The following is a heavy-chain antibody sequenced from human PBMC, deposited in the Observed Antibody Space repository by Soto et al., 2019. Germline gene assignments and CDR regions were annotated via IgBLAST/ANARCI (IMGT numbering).Heavy chain of an antibody. J-gene: IGHJ6*02. CDR2: INHSGST. D-gene: IGHD3-22*01. CDR1: GGSFSGYY. V-gene: IGHV4-34*01. Sequence: SETLSLTCAVYGGSFSGYYWSWIRQPPGKGLEWIGEINHSGSTNYNPSLKSRVTISVDTSKNQFSLKLSSVTAADTAVYYCARQRYQRNYYDSSGYYGYYYGMDVWGQGTTVTVSS. CDR3: ARQRYQRNYYDSSGYYGYYYGMDV.